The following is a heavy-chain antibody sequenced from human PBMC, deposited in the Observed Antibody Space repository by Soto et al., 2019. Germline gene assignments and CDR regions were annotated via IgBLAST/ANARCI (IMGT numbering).Heavy chain of an antibody. J-gene: IGHJ5*02. V-gene: IGHV3-30*04. CDR3: ARHIGCSGGSCYSHHWFDP. CDR1: GFTFSSYS. CDR2: ISYDGSNK. Sequence: GGSLRLSCAASGFTFSSYSMHWVRQAPGKGLEWVAVISYDGSNKHYAGFVKGRFTISRDNSKNTLYVQMNSLRAEDTAVYYCARHIGCSGGSCYSHHWFDPWGQGTLVTVSS. D-gene: IGHD2-15*01.